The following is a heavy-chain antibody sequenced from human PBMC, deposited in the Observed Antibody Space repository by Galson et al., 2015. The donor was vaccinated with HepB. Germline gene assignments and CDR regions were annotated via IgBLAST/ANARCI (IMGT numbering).Heavy chain of an antibody. Sequence: QSGAEVKKPGESLKISCKGSGYSFTSYWIGWVRQMPGKGLEWMGIIYPGDSDTRYSPSFQGQVTISADKSISTAYLQWSSLKASDTAMYYCASQSHDTAMVDDAFDIWGQGTMVTVSS. D-gene: IGHD5-18*01. CDR2: IYPGDSDT. CDR3: ASQSHDTAMVDDAFDI. V-gene: IGHV5-51*03. CDR1: GYSFTSYW. J-gene: IGHJ3*02.